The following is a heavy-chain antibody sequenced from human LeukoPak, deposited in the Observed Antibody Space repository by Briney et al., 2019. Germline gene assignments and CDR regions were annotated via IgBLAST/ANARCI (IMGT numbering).Heavy chain of an antibody. D-gene: IGHD3-10*01. CDR2: IKQDGSEK. Sequence: PGGSLRLSCVASGFTFSKHWMSWVRQAPGKGLEWVANIKQDGSEKYYVDSVKGRFTISRDNAKNSLYLQMNSLRAEDTAVYYCARVGSHSGSLSLIKRNYYYYCYMDVWGKGTTVTISS. CDR3: ARVGSHSGSLSLIKRNYYYYCYMDV. V-gene: IGHV3-7*01. CDR1: GFTFSKHW. J-gene: IGHJ6*03.